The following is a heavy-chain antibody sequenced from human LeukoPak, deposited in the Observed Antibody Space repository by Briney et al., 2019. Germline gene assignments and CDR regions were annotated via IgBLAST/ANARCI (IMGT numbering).Heavy chain of an antibody. Sequence: GASVKVSCKASGYTFTSYYMHWVRQAPGQGLEWMGIINPSGGSTSYAQKFQGRVTMTRGTSTSTVYMELSSLRSEDTAVYYCARVGVIAAAIRTFDYWGQGTLVTVSS. CDR1: GYTFTSYY. V-gene: IGHV1-46*01. D-gene: IGHD6-13*01. CDR3: ARVGVIAAAIRTFDY. CDR2: INPSGGST. J-gene: IGHJ4*02.